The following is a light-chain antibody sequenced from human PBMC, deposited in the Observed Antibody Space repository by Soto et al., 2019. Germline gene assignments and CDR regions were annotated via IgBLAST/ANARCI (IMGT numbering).Light chain of an antibody. CDR3: QQANSFPLT. V-gene: IGKV1-39*01. J-gene: IGKJ4*01. CDR2: GAS. Sequence: DRQRTQSTSSLSSSVGDRLTITCRASQSIGNYLNWYQQKPGKAPKLLIYGASGLQSGVPSRFSGSGSGTEFTLTISSLQPEDFATYYCQQANSFPLTFGGGTKVDI. CDR1: QSIGNY.